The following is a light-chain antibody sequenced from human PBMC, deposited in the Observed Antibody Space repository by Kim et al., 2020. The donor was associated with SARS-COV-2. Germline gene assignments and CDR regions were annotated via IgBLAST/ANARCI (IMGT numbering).Light chain of an antibody. CDR2: EVS. CDR3: CSCAGSRRVL. CDR1: SSDVGSYNL. V-gene: IGLV2-23*02. Sequence: QSALTQPASVSGSPGQSITISCTGTSSDVGSYNLVSWYQQHPGKAPKLMIYEVSKRPSGVSNRFSGSKSGNTASLTISGLQAEDEADYYCCSCAGSRRVLFGGGTQLTVL. J-gene: IGLJ2*01.